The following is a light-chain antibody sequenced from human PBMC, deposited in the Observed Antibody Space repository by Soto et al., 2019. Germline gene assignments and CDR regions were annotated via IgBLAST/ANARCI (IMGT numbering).Light chain of an antibody. CDR2: GNS. CDR3: QSYDSSLSADYV. V-gene: IGLV1-40*01. J-gene: IGLJ1*01. CDR1: SSNIGAGYD. Sequence: QSVLTQPPSVSGAPGQRVTISCTGSSSNIGAGYDVHWYQQLPGTAPKLLIYGNSNRPSGVPDRFSGSKSGTSASLDITGLQAEDEADYYCQSYDSSLSADYVFGTGTKVTVL.